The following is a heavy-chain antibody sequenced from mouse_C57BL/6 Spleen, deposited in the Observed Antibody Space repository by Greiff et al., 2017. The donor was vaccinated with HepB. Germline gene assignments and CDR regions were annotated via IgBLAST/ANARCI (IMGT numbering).Heavy chain of an antibody. CDR2: IYPRSGNT. CDR3: ARRGSKEFAY. Sequence: QVTLKESGAELARPGASVKLSCKASGYTFTSYGISWVKQRTGQGLEWIGEIYPRSGNTYYNEKFKGKATLTADKSSSTAYMELRSLTSEDSAVYFCARRGSKEFAYWGQGTLVTVSA. V-gene: IGHV1-81*01. D-gene: IGHD2-5*01. J-gene: IGHJ3*01. CDR1: GYTFTSYG.